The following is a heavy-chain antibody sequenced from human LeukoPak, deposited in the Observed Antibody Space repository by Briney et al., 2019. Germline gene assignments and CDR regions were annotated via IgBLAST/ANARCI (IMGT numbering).Heavy chain of an antibody. CDR1: GGSVSSGSYY. Sequence: SSETLSLTCTVSGGSVSSGSYYWRWIRQPPGKGLEWIGYIYYSGSTNYNPSLKSRVTISVDTSKNKCSLKLSSVTAADTAVYYCARLGAGDSSGYYYVARRSYGMDVWGQGTTVTVSS. CDR3: ARLGAGDSSGYYYVARRSYGMDV. D-gene: IGHD3-22*01. V-gene: IGHV4-61*01. CDR2: IYYSGST. J-gene: IGHJ6*02.